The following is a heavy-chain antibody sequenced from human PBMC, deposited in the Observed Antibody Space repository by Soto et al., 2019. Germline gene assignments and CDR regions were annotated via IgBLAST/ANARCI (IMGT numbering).Heavy chain of an antibody. Sequence: GASVKVSCKASGGTFSSYTISWVRQAPGQGLEWMGRIIPILGIANYAQKFQGRVTITADKSTSTAYMELSSLRSEDTAVYYCARAAGHGIVVAGFLLWGQGTLVTVSS. CDR2: IIPILGIA. D-gene: IGHD6-19*01. CDR3: ARAAGHGIVVAGFLL. CDR1: GGTFSSYT. J-gene: IGHJ4*02. V-gene: IGHV1-69*02.